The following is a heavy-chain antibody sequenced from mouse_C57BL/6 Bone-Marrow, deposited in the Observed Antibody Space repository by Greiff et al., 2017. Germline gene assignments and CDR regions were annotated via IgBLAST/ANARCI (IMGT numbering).Heavy chain of an antibody. Sequence: QVQLQQSGAELVKPGASVKLSCKASGYTFTEYTIHWVKQRSGQGLEWIGWFYPGSGSIKYNEKFKDKATLTADKSSSTVYMELSRLTSEDSAVXFCARHERESYYYGSSYNWYFDVWGTGTTVTVSS. J-gene: IGHJ1*03. CDR3: ARHERESYYYGSSYNWYFDV. CDR1: GYTFTEYT. V-gene: IGHV1-62-2*01. D-gene: IGHD1-1*01. CDR2: FYPGSGSI.